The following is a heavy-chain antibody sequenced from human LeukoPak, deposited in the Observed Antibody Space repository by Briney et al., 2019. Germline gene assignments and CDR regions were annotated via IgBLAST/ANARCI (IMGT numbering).Heavy chain of an antibody. J-gene: IGHJ5*02. CDR3: ARSHPPSNWNYGPLPYNWFDP. V-gene: IGHV1-18*01. CDR1: GYTFTSYG. CDR2: ISAYNGNT. D-gene: IGHD1-7*01. Sequence: ASVKVSCKASGYTFTSYGMSWVRPAPGQGLEWMGWISAYNGNTNYAQKLQGRVTMTTDTSTSTAYMELRSLRSDDTAVYYCARSHPPSNWNYGPLPYNWFDPWGQGTLVTVSS.